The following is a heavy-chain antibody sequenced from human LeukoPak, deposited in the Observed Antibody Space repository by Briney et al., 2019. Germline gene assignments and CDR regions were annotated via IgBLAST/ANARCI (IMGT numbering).Heavy chain of an antibody. J-gene: IGHJ4*02. CDR3: ARESGKFDY. CDR1: GLPIGDFA. V-gene: IGHV3-43*02. CDR2: ISGDAVST. Sequence: GGSLRLSCVASGLPIGDFAMHWVRQAPGQGLEWVSLISGDAVSTFFTDSVKGRFSISRDNSKNSLFLEMSSLRTEDTAMYYCARESGKFDYWGQGTLVAVSS.